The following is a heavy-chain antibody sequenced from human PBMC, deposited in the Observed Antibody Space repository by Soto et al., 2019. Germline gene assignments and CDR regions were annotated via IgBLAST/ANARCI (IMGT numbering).Heavy chain of an antibody. CDR2: ISYDGYNK. CDR3: ARGDLVDEPTLSFAF. Sequence: QVQLVESGGGVVQPEKSLRLSCAASGFTFTTYAMHWVRQAPGKGLEWVTVISYDGYNKYYADSVKGRFTISRDNSKNTLYLQMNGLRPEDTAVYYCARGDLVDEPTLSFAFWGQGARVTVSS. D-gene: IGHD2-15*01. V-gene: IGHV3-30*03. J-gene: IGHJ4*02. CDR1: GFTFTTYA.